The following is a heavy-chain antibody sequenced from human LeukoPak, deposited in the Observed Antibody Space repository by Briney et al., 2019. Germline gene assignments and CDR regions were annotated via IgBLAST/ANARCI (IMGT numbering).Heavy chain of an antibody. CDR1: GYTFTSYG. Sequence: SVKVSCKASGYTFTSYGISWVRQAPGQGLEWMGRIIPILGIANYAQKFQGRVTITADKSTSTAYMELSSLRSEDTAVYYCARDIAAAGRNYYYGMDVWGQGTTVTVSS. D-gene: IGHD6-13*01. V-gene: IGHV1-69*04. J-gene: IGHJ6*02. CDR2: IIPILGIA. CDR3: ARDIAAAGRNYYYGMDV.